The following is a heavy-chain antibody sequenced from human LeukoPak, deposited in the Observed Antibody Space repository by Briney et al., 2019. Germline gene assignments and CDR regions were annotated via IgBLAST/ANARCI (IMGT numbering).Heavy chain of an antibody. Sequence: GGSLRLSCAASGFTFSSYAMSWVRQAPGKGLEWVSAISGSGGSTYYADSVKGRFTISRDNSKNTLYLQMNSLRAEDTAVYHCAKLIGDYGDFLFDYWGQGTLVTVSS. J-gene: IGHJ4*02. D-gene: IGHD4-17*01. CDR2: ISGSGGST. CDR1: GFTFSSYA. V-gene: IGHV3-23*01. CDR3: AKLIGDYGDFLFDY.